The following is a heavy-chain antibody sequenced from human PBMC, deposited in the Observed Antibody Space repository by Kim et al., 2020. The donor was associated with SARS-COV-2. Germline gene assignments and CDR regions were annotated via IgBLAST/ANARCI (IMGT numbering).Heavy chain of an antibody. Sequence: GGSLRLSCAASGFTFDDYTMHWVRQAPGKGLEWVSLISWDGGSTYYADSVKGRFTISRDNSKNSLYLQMNSLRTEDTALYYCAKGAAAAGTAYYFDYWGQGTLVTVSS. CDR3: AKGAAAAGTAYYFDY. D-gene: IGHD6-13*01. V-gene: IGHV3-43*01. CDR2: ISWDGGST. J-gene: IGHJ4*02. CDR1: GFTFDDYT.